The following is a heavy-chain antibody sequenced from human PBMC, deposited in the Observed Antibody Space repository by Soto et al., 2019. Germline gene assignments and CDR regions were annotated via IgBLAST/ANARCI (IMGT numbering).Heavy chain of an antibody. CDR2: INHSGST. D-gene: IGHD1-1*01. CDR3: ARGQLWFDP. V-gene: IGHV4-34*01. J-gene: IGHJ5*02. Sequence: QVQLQQWGAGLLKPSETLSLTCAVYGGSFSTYYWSWIRPPPGKGLEWIGEINHSGSTHYNPSLKSRVTMSVDTSKNQFSLKLSSVTAADTALYYCARGQLWFDPWGQGTLVTVCS. CDR1: GGSFSTYY.